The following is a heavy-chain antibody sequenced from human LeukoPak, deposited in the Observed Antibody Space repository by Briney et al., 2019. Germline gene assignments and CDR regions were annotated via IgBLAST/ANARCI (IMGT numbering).Heavy chain of an antibody. CDR1: GFTFNNYS. D-gene: IGHD1-26*01. CDR2: ISSSSSYI. Sequence: PGGSLRLSCAASGFTFNNYSMNWVRQAPGKGLEWVSYISSSSSYIYYADSVKGRFTISRDNAKNSLFLHMNSLGAEDAAVYYCAREINLVGAINYWGQGTLVTVSS. J-gene: IGHJ4*02. CDR3: AREINLVGAINY. V-gene: IGHV3-21*01.